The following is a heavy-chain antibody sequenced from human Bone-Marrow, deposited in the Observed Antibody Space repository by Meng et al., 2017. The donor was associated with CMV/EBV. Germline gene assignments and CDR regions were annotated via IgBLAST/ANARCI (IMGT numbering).Heavy chain of an antibody. Sequence: GGSLRLSCAASGFTFSSYAMHWVRQAPGKGLEWVAVISYDGSNKYYADSVKGRFTISRDNSKNTLYLQMNSLRAEDTAVYYCAREGSSTSCGYWGQGTLVTVSS. CDR1: GFTFSSYA. V-gene: IGHV3-30-3*01. CDR2: ISYDGSNK. D-gene: IGHD2-2*01. J-gene: IGHJ4*02. CDR3: AREGSSTSCGY.